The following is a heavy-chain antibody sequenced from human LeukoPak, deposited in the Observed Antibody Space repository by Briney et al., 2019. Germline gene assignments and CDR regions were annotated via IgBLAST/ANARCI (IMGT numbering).Heavy chain of an antibody. CDR1: GGSISSYY. CDR2: IYYSGST. J-gene: IGHJ4*02. V-gene: IGHV4-59*08. Sequence: SETLSLTCTVSGGSISSYYWNWIRQPPGKGLEWIGYIYYSGSTNYNPSLKSRVTISVDTSKNQFSLKLSSVTAADTAVYYCARVGATLLFDYWGQGTLVTVSS. D-gene: IGHD1-26*01. CDR3: ARVGATLLFDY.